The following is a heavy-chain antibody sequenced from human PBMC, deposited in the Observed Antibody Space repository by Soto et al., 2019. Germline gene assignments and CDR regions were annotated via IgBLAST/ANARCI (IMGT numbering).Heavy chain of an antibody. D-gene: IGHD1-1*01. CDR1: GGSISSYY. J-gene: IGHJ5*02. Sequence: QVQLQESGPGLVKPSETLSLTCTVSGGSISSYYWSWIRQPPGKGLEWIGYIYYSGSTNYNPSLSGVGTISVGNSKNPVPLKLSPVTAADTAVYFCARCPVPPERPYWFDPWGQGTLVTVSS. CDR2: IYYSGST. V-gene: IGHV4-59*01. CDR3: ARCPVPPERPYWFDP.